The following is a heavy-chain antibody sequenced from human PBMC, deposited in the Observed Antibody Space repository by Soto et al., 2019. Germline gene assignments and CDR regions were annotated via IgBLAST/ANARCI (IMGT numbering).Heavy chain of an antibody. J-gene: IGHJ4*02. V-gene: IGHV3-23*01. CDR2: ITTRGDRS. Sequence: EVQLLESGGRLIQPGGSLRLSCAASGFNFSSYAMSWIRQAPGKGPEWVAGITTRGDRSGYADSVKGRFTVSRDNSQNTMYLQLNSLRGDDTAIYYCARGLEAGYYLAYWGQGTLVTVSS. CDR3: ARGLEAGYYLAY. CDR1: GFNFSSYA. D-gene: IGHD3-22*01.